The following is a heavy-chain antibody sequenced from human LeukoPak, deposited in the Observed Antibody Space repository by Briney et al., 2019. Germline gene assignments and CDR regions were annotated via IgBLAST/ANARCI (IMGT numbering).Heavy chain of an antibody. CDR1: GFTVSKHY. D-gene: IGHD1-26*01. CDR2: LFGGGST. CDR3: ARGGVGTTALYYFDS. V-gene: IGHV3-66*01. J-gene: IGHJ4*02. Sequence: GGSLRLSCAASGFTVSKHYMNWVRQAPGKGVEWVSVLFGGGSTYYADSVKGRFSISRDNSENTLYLQMNSLRAEDTAVYYCARGGVGTTALYYFDSWGQGTLVTVSS.